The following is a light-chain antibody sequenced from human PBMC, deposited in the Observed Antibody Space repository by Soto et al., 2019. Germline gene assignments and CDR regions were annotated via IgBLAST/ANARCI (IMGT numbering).Light chain of an antibody. V-gene: IGLV1-47*01. Sequence: QSVLTQPPSASGTPGQRVTISCSGSSSNIGSNFLSWYQHLPGTVPKLLIYRDSQWPSGVPDRFSASKSGTSASLAISGLRSEDEGDYYCAVWDDTLRGVVFGGGTKVTVL. CDR3: AVWDDTLRGVV. CDR1: SSNIGSNF. J-gene: IGLJ2*01. CDR2: RDS.